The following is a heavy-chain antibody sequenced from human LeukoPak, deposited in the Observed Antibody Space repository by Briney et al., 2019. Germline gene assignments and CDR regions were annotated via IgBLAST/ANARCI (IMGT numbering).Heavy chain of an antibody. V-gene: IGHV5-51*01. J-gene: IGHJ4*02. CDR2: IYTGDSDT. D-gene: IGHD1-26*01. Sequence: GESLQISCQGSGYSFTSYWIGWVRQRPGKGLEWMGIIYTGDSDTRYSPSFQGQVTISADKSISTAYVQWSSLGASDTAMYYCARRSQSGIYVEYWGQGTLVTVSS. CDR1: GYSFTSYW. CDR3: ARRSQSGIYVEY.